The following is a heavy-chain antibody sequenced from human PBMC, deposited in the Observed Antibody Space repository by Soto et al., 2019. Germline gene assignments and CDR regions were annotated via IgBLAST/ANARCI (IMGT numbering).Heavy chain of an antibody. J-gene: IGHJ4*02. CDR2: ISGSGGST. CDR3: AKDLGGYDYVWGSYRYTARPGWESDY. CDR1: GFTFSSYA. Sequence: GGSLRLSCAASGFTFSSYAMSWVRQAPGKGLEWVSAISGSGGSTYYADSVKGRFTISRANSKNTLYLQMNSLRAEETAVYYCAKDLGGYDYVWGSYRYTARPGWESDYWGQGTLVTVSS. V-gene: IGHV3-23*01. D-gene: IGHD3-16*02.